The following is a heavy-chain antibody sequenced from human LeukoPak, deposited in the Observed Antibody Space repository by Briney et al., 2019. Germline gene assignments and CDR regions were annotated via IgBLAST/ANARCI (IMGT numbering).Heavy chain of an antibody. CDR3: AREGVSGRGYYYYGMDV. CDR1: GFTFSSYA. Sequence: GGSLRLSCAASGFTFSSYAMHWVRQAPGKGLEWVAVISYDGSNKYYADSVKGRFTISRDNSKNTLYLQMNSLRAEDTAVYYCAREGVSGRGYYYYGMDVWGQGTTVTVSS. V-gene: IGHV3-30-3*01. D-gene: IGHD3-10*01. J-gene: IGHJ6*02. CDR2: ISYDGSNK.